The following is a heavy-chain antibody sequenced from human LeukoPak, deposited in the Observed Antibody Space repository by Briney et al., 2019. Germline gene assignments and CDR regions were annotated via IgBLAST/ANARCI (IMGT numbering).Heavy chain of an antibody. CDR3: ARGAGYYGSGSYWEDY. J-gene: IGHJ4*02. CDR1: GGSISSYY. D-gene: IGHD3-10*01. CDR2: IYYSGST. Sequence: PSETLSLTCTVSGGSISSYYWSWIRQPPGKGLEWIGYIYYSGSTNYNPSLKSRVTISVDTSKNQFSLKLSSVTAADTAVYYCARGAGYYGSGSYWEDYWGQGTLVTVSS. V-gene: IGHV4-59*01.